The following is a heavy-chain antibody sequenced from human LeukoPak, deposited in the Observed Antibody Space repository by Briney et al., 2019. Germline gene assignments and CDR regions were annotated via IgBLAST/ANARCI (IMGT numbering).Heavy chain of an antibody. J-gene: IGHJ4*02. Sequence: KPSETLSLTCAVYGGSFSGYYWSWIRQPPGKGLEWIGEINHSGSTNYNPSLKSRVTISVDTSKNQFSLKLSSVTAADTAVYYCAKPQRGSYYVYWGQGTLVTVSS. V-gene: IGHV4-34*01. CDR3: AKPQRGSYYVY. D-gene: IGHD1-26*01. CDR2: INHSGST. CDR1: GGSFSGYY.